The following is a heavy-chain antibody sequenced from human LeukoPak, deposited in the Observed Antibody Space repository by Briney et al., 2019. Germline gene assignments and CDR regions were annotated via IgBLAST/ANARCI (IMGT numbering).Heavy chain of an antibody. J-gene: IGHJ4*02. V-gene: IGHV1-69*05. D-gene: IGHD2/OR15-2a*01. CDR2: IIPIFGTA. CDR1: GGTFSSYA. CDR3: ASDRIGYFDY. Sequence: GASVKVSCKASGGTFSSYAISWVRQAPGKGLEWMGGIIPIFGTANYAQKFQGRVTITTGESTSTAYMELSSLRSEDTAVYYCASDRIGYFDYWGQGTLVTVSS.